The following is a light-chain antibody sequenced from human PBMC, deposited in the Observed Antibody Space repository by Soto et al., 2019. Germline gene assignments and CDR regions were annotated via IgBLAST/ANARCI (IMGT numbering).Light chain of an antibody. CDR2: EVS. Sequence: QSVLTQPPSASGSPGQSVTISCTGSSSDVGGYNYVSWYQQHPGKAPKLMIYEVSKRPSGVPDRFSGSKSGNTASLTVSGLQAEDEADYYCSSYAGSTRHVFGTGTKVTVL. CDR3: SSYAGSTRHV. V-gene: IGLV2-8*01. J-gene: IGLJ1*01. CDR1: SSDVGGYNY.